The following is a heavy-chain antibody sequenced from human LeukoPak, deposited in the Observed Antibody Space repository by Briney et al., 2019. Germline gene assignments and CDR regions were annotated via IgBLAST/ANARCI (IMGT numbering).Heavy chain of an antibody. V-gene: IGHV1-18*01. CDR3: ARVYYDSSGYYSIGRAARSNSIDY. D-gene: IGHD3-22*01. Sequence: ASVKVSCKASGYTFTSYGISWVRQAPGQGLEWMGWISAYNGNTNYAQKLQGRVTMTTDTSTSTAYMELRSLRSDDTAVYYCARVYYDSSGYYSIGRAARSNSIDYWGQGTLVTVSS. CDR2: ISAYNGNT. CDR1: GYTFTSYG. J-gene: IGHJ4*02.